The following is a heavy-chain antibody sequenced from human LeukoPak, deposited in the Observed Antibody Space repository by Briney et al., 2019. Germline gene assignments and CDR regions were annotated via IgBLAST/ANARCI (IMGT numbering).Heavy chain of an antibody. V-gene: IGHV3-21*01. J-gene: IGHJ3*02. CDR1: GFTFSSYS. CDR3: ASPSSGFGWENAFDI. D-gene: IGHD3-22*01. Sequence: GGSLRLSCAASGFTFSSYSMNWVRQAPGKGLEWVSSISSSSSYIYYADSVKGRFTISRDNAKNSLYLQMNSLRAEDTAVYYCASPSSGFGWENAFDIWGQGTMATVSS. CDR2: ISSSSSYI.